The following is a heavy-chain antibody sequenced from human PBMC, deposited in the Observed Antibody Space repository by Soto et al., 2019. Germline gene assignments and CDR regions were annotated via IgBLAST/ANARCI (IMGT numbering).Heavy chain of an antibody. D-gene: IGHD2-8*01. CDR3: ARIDSPVHNGRLYA. CDR1: GFSFSRYG. V-gene: IGHV3-33*01. J-gene: IGHJ4*02. CDR2: IRYDGAEK. Sequence: QVQLVESGGGVVQPGRSLRLSCEASGFSFSRYGMNWVRQAPGTGPEWVALIRYDGAEKQYADSVRGRFTISRDNSKNTLYLQMDTLRVEDTAVYYCARIDSPVHNGRLYAWGQGTPVTVSS.